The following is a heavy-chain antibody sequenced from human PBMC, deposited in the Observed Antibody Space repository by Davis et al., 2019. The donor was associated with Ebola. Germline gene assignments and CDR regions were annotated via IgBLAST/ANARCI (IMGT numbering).Heavy chain of an antibody. Sequence: PGGSLRLSCAASGFTFSSYEMNWVRQAPGKGLEWVSYISSSASTIYYADSVKGRFTISRDNSKNTLYLQMNSLRAEDTAVYYCARNYDFWSGLVSYGMDVWGQGTTVTVSS. J-gene: IGHJ6*02. CDR1: GFTFSSYE. D-gene: IGHD3-3*01. V-gene: IGHV3-48*03. CDR2: ISSSASTI. CDR3: ARNYDFWSGLVSYGMDV.